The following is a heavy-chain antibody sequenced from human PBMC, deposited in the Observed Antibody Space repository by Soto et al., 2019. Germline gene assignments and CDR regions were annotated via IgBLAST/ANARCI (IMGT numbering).Heavy chain of an antibody. D-gene: IGHD1-26*01. Sequence: GGSLRLSCAASGFTFSSYWMSWVRQAPGKGLEWVANIKQDGSEKYYVDSVKGRFTISRDNAKNSLYLQMNSLRAEDTAVYYCARVSTKGRSYQVYYYYGMDVWGQGTTVTVSS. CDR3: ARVSTKGRSYQVYYYYGMDV. CDR2: IKQDGSEK. V-gene: IGHV3-7*01. J-gene: IGHJ6*02. CDR1: GFTFSSYW.